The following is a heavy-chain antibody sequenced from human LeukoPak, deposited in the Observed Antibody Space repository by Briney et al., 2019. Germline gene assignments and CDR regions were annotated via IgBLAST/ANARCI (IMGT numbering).Heavy chain of an antibody. J-gene: IGHJ4*02. CDR2: IYSGGTT. D-gene: IGHD3-22*01. CDR3: TREGPDISGYSFDY. CDR1: GFTVSTND. Sequence: GGSLRLSCAGAGFTVSTNDLSWVRQAPGKGLEWVSIIYSGGTTYYADSVKGRFTISRDNPKNTLYLQMNSLRAEDTAVYYCTREGPDISGYSFDYWGRGTLVTVSS. V-gene: IGHV3-53*01.